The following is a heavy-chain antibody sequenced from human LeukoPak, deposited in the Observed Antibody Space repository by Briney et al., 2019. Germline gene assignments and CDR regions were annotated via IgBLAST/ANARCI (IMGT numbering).Heavy chain of an antibody. CDR2: IYPGDSDT. CDR1: GYSFTSYW. D-gene: IGHD6-13*01. CDR3: ARLWDSSSWYYYYGMDV. V-gene: IGHV5-51*01. Sequence: GESLKISCKGSGYSFTSYWIGWVRQMPGKGLEWMGIIYPGDSDTRYSPSFQGQVTISADKSISTAYLQWSSLKASDTAMYYCARLWDSSSWYYYYGMDVWGQGTTVTVSS. J-gene: IGHJ6*02.